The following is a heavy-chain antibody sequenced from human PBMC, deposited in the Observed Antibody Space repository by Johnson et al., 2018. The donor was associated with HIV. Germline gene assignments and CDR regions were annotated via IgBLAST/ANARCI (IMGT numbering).Heavy chain of an antibody. Sequence: PGKGLEWVAVIWYDGSNKYYADSVKGRFTVSRDNYKNTLYLQMNSLRGEDTAVYYCAKVHSSSSNGFDIWGQGTMVTVSS. V-gene: IGHV3-33*06. J-gene: IGHJ3*02. CDR3: AKVHSSSSNGFDI. CDR2: IWYDGSNK. D-gene: IGHD6-6*01.